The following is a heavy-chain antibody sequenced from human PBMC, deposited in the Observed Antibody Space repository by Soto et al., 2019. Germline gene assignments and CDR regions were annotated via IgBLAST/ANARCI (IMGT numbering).Heavy chain of an antibody. CDR1: GYTFTSYA. Sequence: GDSVKVSCKASGYTFTSYAMHWVRQAPGXRLEWMGWINAGNGNTKYSQKFQGRVTITRDTSASTAYMELSSLRSEDTAVYYCARESQEFLEWLLWPYYYMDVWGKGTTDIVSS. CDR2: INAGNGNT. CDR3: ARESQEFLEWLLWPYYYMDV. V-gene: IGHV1-3*01. J-gene: IGHJ6*03. D-gene: IGHD3-3*01.